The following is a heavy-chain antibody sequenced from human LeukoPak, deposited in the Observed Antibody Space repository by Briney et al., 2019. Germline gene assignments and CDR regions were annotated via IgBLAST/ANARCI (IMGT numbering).Heavy chain of an antibody. V-gene: IGHV4-61*01. CDR1: GGSVSSGSYY. D-gene: IGHD1-1*01. Sequence: PSETLSLTCTVSGGSVSSGSYYWSWIRQPPGKGLEWIGYIYYSGSTNYNPSLKSRVTISVDTSKNQFSLKLSSVTAADTAVYYCARSSLERRTFFDYWGQGTLVTVSS. CDR2: IYYSGST. J-gene: IGHJ4*02. CDR3: ARSSLERRTFFDY.